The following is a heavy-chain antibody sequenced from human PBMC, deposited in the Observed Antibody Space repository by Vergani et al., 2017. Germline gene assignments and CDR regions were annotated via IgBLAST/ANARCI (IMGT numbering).Heavy chain of an antibody. CDR2: IYYSGST. CDR3: AGDGTRGYSYDFSDYYYMDV. J-gene: IGHJ6*03. CDR1: GGSLCSSIYY. Sequence: QLQLQESGPGLVTPSETLSLTCTVPGGSLCSSIYYWGWTRHPPGKGLEWVWSIYYSGSTYYNTSLKSRVTIPVDTSKSQFSRKLSSVTAADTAVYYCAGDGTRGYSYDFSDYYYMDVWGKGTTVTVSS. D-gene: IGHD5-18*01. V-gene: IGHV4-39*07.